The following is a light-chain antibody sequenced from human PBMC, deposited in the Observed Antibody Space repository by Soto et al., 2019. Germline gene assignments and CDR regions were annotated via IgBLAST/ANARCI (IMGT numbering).Light chain of an antibody. J-gene: IGKJ4*01. CDR3: QQYSSNSD. CDR1: QSISSW. Sequence: DIQMTQSPSTLSASVGDRVTITCRASQSISSWLAWYQQKPGEAPKLLIFDASTLESGIPSRFSGGGSGTEFTLTISSLQPDDFATYFCQQYSSNSDFGGGTKVEIK. CDR2: DAS. V-gene: IGKV1-5*01.